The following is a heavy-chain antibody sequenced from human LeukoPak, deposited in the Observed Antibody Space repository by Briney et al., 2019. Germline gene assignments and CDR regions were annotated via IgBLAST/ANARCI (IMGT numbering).Heavy chain of an antibody. Sequence: GGSLRLSCAASGFTFDDYAMHWVRQAPGKGLEWVSAISGSGGSTYYADSVKGRFTISRDNSKNTLYLQMNSLRAEDTAVYYCAKERKSSTSCQLDYWGQGTLVTVSS. CDR1: GFTFDDYA. CDR3: AKERKSSTSCQLDY. J-gene: IGHJ4*02. CDR2: ISGSGGST. D-gene: IGHD2-2*01. V-gene: IGHV3-23*01.